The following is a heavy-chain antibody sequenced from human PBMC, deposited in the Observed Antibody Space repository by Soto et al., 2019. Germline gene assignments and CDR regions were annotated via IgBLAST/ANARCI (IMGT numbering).Heavy chain of an antibody. CDR3: ARSFGWYAIDY. Sequence: QVLLQESGPGLVQPSGTLSLSCAVSGGSISSSHFWGWVRQPPGKGLEWVGDISHSGSVNYNPSLKSRVTISIDKSKNQFSLKLNSVTVADTAVYYCARSFGWYAIDYWGQGTLVIVSS. CDR2: ISHSGSV. V-gene: IGHV4-4*02. D-gene: IGHD6-19*01. CDR1: GGSISSSHF. J-gene: IGHJ4*02.